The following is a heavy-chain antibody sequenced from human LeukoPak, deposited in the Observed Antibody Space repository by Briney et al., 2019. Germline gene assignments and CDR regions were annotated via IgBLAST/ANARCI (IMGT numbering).Heavy chain of an antibody. Sequence: PGGSLRLSCAASGFTFSNAWMSWVRQAPGKGLEWVGRIKSKTDGGTTDYAAPVKGRFTISRDDSKNTLYLQMNGLRDEDTAVYYCASRDYFDYWGQGTLVTVSS. CDR1: GFTFSNAW. J-gene: IGHJ4*02. CDR3: ASRDYFDY. CDR2: IKSKTDGGTT. V-gene: IGHV3-15*01.